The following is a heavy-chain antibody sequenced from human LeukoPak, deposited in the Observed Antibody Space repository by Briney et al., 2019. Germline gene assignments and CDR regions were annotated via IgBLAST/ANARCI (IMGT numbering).Heavy chain of an antibody. Sequence: GASVKVSCKASGYTFTGYYMHWVRQAPGQGLEWMGWINPNSGGTNYAQKFQGRVTMTRDTSISTAYMELSRLRSDDTAVYYCARDPDIVVVPAAPNDYWGQGTLVTVSS. D-gene: IGHD2-2*01. CDR2: INPNSGGT. CDR1: GYTFTGYY. CDR3: ARDPDIVVVPAAPNDY. V-gene: IGHV1-2*02. J-gene: IGHJ4*02.